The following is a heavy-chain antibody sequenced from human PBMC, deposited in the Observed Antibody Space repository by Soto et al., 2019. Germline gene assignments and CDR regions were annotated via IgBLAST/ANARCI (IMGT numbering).Heavy chain of an antibody. CDR3: ARLGYRAMGDY. Sequence: QLQLQESGPGLVKPSETLSLTCTVSGGSIIINSYYWAWIRQPPGKGLEWIGSMSYSGSTYYNPSLKSRVTISVDSSTNQFSLKLSSVTAADTAVYYRARLGYRAMGDYWGQGTQVIVSS. V-gene: IGHV4-39*01. D-gene: IGHD5-18*01. J-gene: IGHJ4*02. CDR2: MSYSGST. CDR1: GGSIIINSYY.